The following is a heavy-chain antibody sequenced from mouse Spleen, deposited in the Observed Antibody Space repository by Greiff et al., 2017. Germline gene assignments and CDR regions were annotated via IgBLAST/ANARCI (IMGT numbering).Heavy chain of an antibody. D-gene: IGHD1-1*01. CDR3: TRDWYYGSSYYFDY. Sequence: DVTLVESGEGLVKPGGSLKLSCAASGFTFSSYAMSWVRQTPEKRLEWVEYISSGGDYVYYADTVKGRFTISRDNARNTQYLQMSSLKSEDTAMYYCTRDWYYGSSYYFDYWGPGTTLTVSS. J-gene: IGHJ2*01. CDR1: GFTFSSYA. CDR2: ISSGGDYV. V-gene: IGHV5-9-1*02.